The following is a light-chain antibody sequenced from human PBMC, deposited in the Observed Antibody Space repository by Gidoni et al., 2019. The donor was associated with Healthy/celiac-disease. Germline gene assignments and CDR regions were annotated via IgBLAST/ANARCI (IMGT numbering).Light chain of an antibody. V-gene: IGKV3-20*01. CDR3: QQYGSSPRIT. J-gene: IGKJ4*01. Sequence: EIVLTQSPGTLSLSPGERATLSCRASQSVSSSYLAWYQQKPASSMATGIPDRFSGSGSGTDFTLTISRLEPEDFAVYYCQQYGSSPRITFGGGTKVEIK. CDR2: S. CDR1: QSVSSSY.